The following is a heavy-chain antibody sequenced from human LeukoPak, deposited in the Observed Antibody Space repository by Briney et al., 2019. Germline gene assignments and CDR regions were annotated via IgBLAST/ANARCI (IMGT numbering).Heavy chain of an antibody. CDR1: GFTFSSYV. CDR3: VKDLGSIFGVVNYYFDY. CDR2: ISSNGGST. D-gene: IGHD3-3*01. J-gene: IGHJ4*02. V-gene: IGHV3-64D*09. Sequence: PGGSLRLSCSASGFTFSSYVMHWVRQAPGKGLEDVSVISSNGGSTYYADSVKGRFTISRDNSKNTLYLQMSSLRAEDTAVYYCVKDLGSIFGVVNYYFDYWGQGTLVTVSS.